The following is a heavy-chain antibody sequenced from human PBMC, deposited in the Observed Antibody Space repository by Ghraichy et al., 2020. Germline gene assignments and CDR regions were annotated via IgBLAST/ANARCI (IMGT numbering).Heavy chain of an antibody. Sequence: GGSLRLSCAASGFTFDDYAMHWVRQAPGKGLEWVSGISWNSGNICYADSVKGRFTISRDNSKNSLYLQMNSLRAEDTALYYCAKDLIIVVHDPAPQNWFDPWSQGHLLTVSS. CDR3: AKDLIIVVHDPAPQNWFDP. CDR1: GFTFDDYA. D-gene: IGHD2-2*01. V-gene: IGHV3-9*01. CDR2: ISWNSGNI. J-gene: IGHJ5*02.